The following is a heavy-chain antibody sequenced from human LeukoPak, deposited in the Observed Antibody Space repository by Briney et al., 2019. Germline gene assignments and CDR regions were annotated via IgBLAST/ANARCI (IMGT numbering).Heavy chain of an antibody. V-gene: IGHV4-59*01. Sequence: PSETLSLTSTVSGGSINTYSWNLIRHPPGKGLEWIGNISYSGITDYNPSLQSRVTISVDTSKNQFFLNLRSVTAADTAVHYCARGVTQQLGYYYSYHMDVWGKGTTVTVSS. CDR2: ISYSGIT. J-gene: IGHJ6*03. CDR1: GGSINTYS. D-gene: IGHD6-13*01. CDR3: ARGVTQQLGYYYSYHMDV.